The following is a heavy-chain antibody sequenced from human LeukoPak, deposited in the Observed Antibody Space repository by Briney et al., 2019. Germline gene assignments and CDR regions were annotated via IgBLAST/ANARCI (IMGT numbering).Heavy chain of an antibody. Sequence: GGSLRLSCAASGFSVSSNYMNWVRQAPGKGLEWVSVIYSGGSTYYADSVKGRFTISRDNSKNTLYLQMNSLRAEDTAVYYCATGSGSYYPRGAFDIWGQGTMVTVSS. V-gene: IGHV3-66*01. CDR1: GFSVSSNY. CDR2: IYSGGST. J-gene: IGHJ3*02. D-gene: IGHD3-10*01. CDR3: ATGSGSYYPRGAFDI.